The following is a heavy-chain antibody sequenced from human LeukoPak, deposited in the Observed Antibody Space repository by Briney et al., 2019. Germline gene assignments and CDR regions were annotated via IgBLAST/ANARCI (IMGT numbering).Heavy chain of an antibody. D-gene: IGHD4-17*01. Sequence: SLKVSCKASGYTFTGYYMHGVRQAPRQGLGWMGWINPTSGGTHYAQKFQGRVTMTRDTSISTAYMELTRLRPDDTAVYYCASQVTKSAFDIWGQGTLVTVSS. CDR2: INPTSGGT. V-gene: IGHV1-2*02. CDR3: ASQVTKSAFDI. J-gene: IGHJ3*02. CDR1: GYTFTGYY.